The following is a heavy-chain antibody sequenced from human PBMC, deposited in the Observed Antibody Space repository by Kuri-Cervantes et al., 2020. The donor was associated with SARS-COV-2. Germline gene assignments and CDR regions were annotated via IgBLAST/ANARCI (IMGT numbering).Heavy chain of an antibody. D-gene: IGHD3-22*01. CDR1: GFTFSDYY. V-gene: IGHV3-11*05. CDR3: AKDFWYYYDSSGYTYFDY. Sequence: GESLKISCAASGFTFSDYYMSWIRQAPGKGLEWVSYISSSSSYTNYADSVKGRFTISRDNSKNTLYLQMNSLRAEDTAVYYCAKDFWYYYDSSGYTYFDYWGQGTLVTVSS. CDR2: ISSSSSYT. J-gene: IGHJ4*02.